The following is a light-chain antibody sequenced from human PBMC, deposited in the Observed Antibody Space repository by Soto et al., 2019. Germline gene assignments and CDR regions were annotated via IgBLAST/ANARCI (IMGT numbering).Light chain of an antibody. CDR1: SSNIGSNY. CDR2: RNN. CDR3: AAWDDSLSGVV. Sequence: QSVLTQPPSASGTPGQWVTISCSGSSSNIGSNYVYWYQQLPGKAPKLLIYRNNQRPSGVPDRFSGSKSGTSASLAISGLRSEDEADYDCAAWDDSLSGVVFGGGTKLTVL. V-gene: IGLV1-47*01. J-gene: IGLJ2*01.